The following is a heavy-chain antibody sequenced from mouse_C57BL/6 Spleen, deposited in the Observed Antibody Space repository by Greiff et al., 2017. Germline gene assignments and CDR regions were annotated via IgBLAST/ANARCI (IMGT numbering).Heavy chain of an antibody. CDR2: FHPYNDDT. Sequence: VMLVESGAELVKPGASVKMSCKASGYTFTTYPIEWMKQNHGKSLEWIGNFHPYNDDTKYNEKFKGKATLTVEKSSSTVYLELSRLTSDDSAVYYCAIHYYGSSGDYFDYWGQGTTLTVSS. V-gene: IGHV1-47*01. D-gene: IGHD1-1*01. CDR1: GYTFTTYP. CDR3: AIHYYGSSGDYFDY. J-gene: IGHJ2*01.